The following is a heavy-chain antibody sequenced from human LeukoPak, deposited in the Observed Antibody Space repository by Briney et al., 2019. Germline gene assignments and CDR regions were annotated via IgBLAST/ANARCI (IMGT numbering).Heavy chain of an antibody. J-gene: IGHJ5*02. V-gene: IGHV1-24*01. CDR2: FDLEDGET. CDR1: GYTLTELS. Sequence: GASVKVSCKVSGYTLTELSMHWVRQAPGKGLEWMGGFDLEDGETIYAQKFQGRVTMTEDTSTDTAYMELSSLRSEDTAVYYCATKGSMYCSGGSCFWSWGQGTLVTVSS. CDR3: ATKGSMYCSGGSCFWS. D-gene: IGHD2-15*01.